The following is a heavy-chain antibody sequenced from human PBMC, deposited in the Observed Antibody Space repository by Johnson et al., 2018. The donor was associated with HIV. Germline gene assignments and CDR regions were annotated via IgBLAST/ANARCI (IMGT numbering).Heavy chain of an antibody. CDR3: ARVPEGDDDACDI. Sequence: QMLLVESGGGVVQPGRSLRLSCVASGFTFSNYGMHWVRQAPGKGLEWVAFIRYDGSNKYYADSVKGRFSISRDNAKNSLYLQMNSLRAEDTAGYYCARVPEGDDDACDIWGQGTMVTVSS. CDR1: GFTFSNYG. V-gene: IGHV3-33*08. D-gene: IGHD2-21*01. J-gene: IGHJ3*02. CDR2: IRYDGSNK.